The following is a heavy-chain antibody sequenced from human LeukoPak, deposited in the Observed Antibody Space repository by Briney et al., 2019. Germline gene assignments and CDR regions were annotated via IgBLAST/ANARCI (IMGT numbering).Heavy chain of an antibody. CDR1: GYTFTSYA. CDR2: NNTNTGNP. V-gene: IGHV7-4-1*02. CDR3: ARFYDYNWGMPRPYSDY. D-gene: IGHD3-16*01. J-gene: IGHJ4*02. Sequence: GASVKVSCKASGYTFTSYAMKWVRQAPGQGLEWMGWNNTNTGNPMYAQGFTGRFVFSLDTSVSTAYLQISSLKPEDTAVYYCARFYDYNWGMPRPYSDYWGQGTLVTVSS.